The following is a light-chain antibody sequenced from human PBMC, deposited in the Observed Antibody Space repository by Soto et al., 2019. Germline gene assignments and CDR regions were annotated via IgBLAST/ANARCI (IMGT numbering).Light chain of an antibody. CDR1: ISNIATNY. CDR2: RDN. CDR3: AAWDDTVRSYV. J-gene: IGLJ1*01. V-gene: IGLV1-47*01. Sequence: QSVLTQPPSVSGTPGQRVTISWSGGISNIATNYVHWFQQLPGTAPKVLSNRDNQRPSGVPDRFSGSKSGTSASLAISGLRSEDGAEYYCAAWDDTVRSYVFGTGTKLTVL.